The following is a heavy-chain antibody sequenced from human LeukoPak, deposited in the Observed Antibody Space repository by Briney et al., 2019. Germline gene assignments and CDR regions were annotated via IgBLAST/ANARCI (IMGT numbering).Heavy chain of an antibody. J-gene: IGHJ4*02. D-gene: IGHD6-13*01. CDR3: ARSLYSSSLNDY. CDR2: IRQDGSDK. V-gene: IGHV3-7*01. Sequence: PGGSLRLSCAASGFTFSNYWMTWVRQAPGKGLDWVANIRQDGSDKYYVDSVKGRFTISRDNAKNSLYLDMNSLRAEDTAVYYCARSLYSSSLNDYWGQGTLVTVSS. CDR1: GFTFSNYW.